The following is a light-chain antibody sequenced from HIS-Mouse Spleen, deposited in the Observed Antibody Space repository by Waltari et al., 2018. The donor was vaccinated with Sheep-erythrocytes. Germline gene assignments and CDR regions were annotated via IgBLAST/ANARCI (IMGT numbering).Light chain of an antibody. Sequence: QSALTQPRSVSGSPGQSVTISCTGTSSDVGGSNYVSWYQQHPGKAPKLMIYDVSKLPSGVPDRCSASKSGNTASLTISGLQAEDGADYYCCSYAGSYNHVFATGTKVTVL. CDR2: DVS. J-gene: IGLJ1*01. CDR1: SSDVGGSNY. CDR3: CSYAGSYNHV. V-gene: IGLV2-11*01.